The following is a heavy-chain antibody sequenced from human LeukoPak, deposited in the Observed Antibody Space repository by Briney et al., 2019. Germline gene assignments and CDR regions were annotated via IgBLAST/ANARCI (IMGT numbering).Heavy chain of an antibody. V-gene: IGHV3-66*02. Sequence: GGSLRLSCAASGFTVSSNYMSWVRQAPGKGLEWVSVIYSGGSTYYADSVKGRFTISRDNSKNTLYLQMNSPRAEDTAVYYCARDPDYYGMDVWGQGTTVTVSS. CDR2: IYSGGST. J-gene: IGHJ6*02. CDR3: ARDPDYYGMDV. CDR1: GFTVSSNY.